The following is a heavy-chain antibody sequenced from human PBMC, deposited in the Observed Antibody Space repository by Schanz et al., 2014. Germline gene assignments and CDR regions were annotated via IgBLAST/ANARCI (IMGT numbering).Heavy chain of an antibody. CDR1: GFTFSTYA. Sequence: VQLLQSGGALVQPGGSLRLSCSASGFTFSTYAMSWARQTPGKGLEWVSSITTGGNTYYRDSVKGRFIVYRDNSKNTLYLEMSRLRVDDTAVYYCSKDKQGSRSDDSWGQGTLVTVSS. D-gene: IGHD2-15*01. J-gene: IGHJ5*01. CDR2: ITTGGNT. V-gene: IGHV3-23*01. CDR3: SKDKQGSRSDDS.